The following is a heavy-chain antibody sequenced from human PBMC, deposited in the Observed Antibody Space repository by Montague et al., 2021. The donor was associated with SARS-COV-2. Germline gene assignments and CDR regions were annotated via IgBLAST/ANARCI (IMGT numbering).Heavy chain of an antibody. CDR3: ARSTVTNSPFGFSNKLRSRYNGMDV. Sequence: SETLSLTCAVYGGSFSGYYLNWIRQPPGKGLEWIGEINHSGSTNYNPSLKSRVPIAVDTSKNQVSLKLTSVTAADTAVFYCARSTVTNSPFGFSNKLRSRYNGMDVWGQGTRVTVSS. CDR1: GGSFSGYY. V-gene: IGHV4-34*01. J-gene: IGHJ6*02. CDR2: INHSGST. D-gene: IGHD4-17*01.